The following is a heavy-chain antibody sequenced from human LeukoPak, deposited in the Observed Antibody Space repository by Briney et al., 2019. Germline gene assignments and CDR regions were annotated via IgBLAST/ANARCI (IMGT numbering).Heavy chain of an antibody. CDR2: IKQDGSEK. CDR3: ARGTDYSNAYNWFDP. CDR1: GFTFSSYS. Sequence: PGGSLRLSCAASGFTFSSYSMSWVRQAPGKGLEWVANIKQDGSEKYYVDSVKGRFTISRDNAKNSLYLQMNSLRAEDTAVYYCARGTDYSNAYNWFDPWGQGTLVTVSS. J-gene: IGHJ5*02. V-gene: IGHV3-7*04. D-gene: IGHD4-11*01.